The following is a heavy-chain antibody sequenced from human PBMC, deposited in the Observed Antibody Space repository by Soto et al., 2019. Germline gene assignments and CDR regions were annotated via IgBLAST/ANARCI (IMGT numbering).Heavy chain of an antibody. CDR3: ARVSPRTYYYDSSGYAPRYYYYGMDV. Sequence: GGSLRLSCAASGFTFSSYWMHWVRQAPGKGLVWVSRINSDESSTSYADSVKGRFTISRDNAKNTLYLQMNSLRAEDTAVYYCARVSPRTYYYDSSGYAPRYYYYGMDVWGQGTTVTVSS. J-gene: IGHJ6*02. CDR1: GFTFSSYW. V-gene: IGHV3-74*01. D-gene: IGHD3-22*01. CDR2: INSDESST.